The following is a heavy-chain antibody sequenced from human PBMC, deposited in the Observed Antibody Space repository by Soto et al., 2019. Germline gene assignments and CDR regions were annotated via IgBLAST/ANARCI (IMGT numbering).Heavy chain of an antibody. V-gene: IGHV4-59*08. J-gene: IGHJ4*02. CDR1: GASISTHY. Sequence: QVQLQESGPGLVKPSETLSLTCTVSGASISTHYGNWIRRSPGKGLEWIGFVYYSDSFNYNPSLESRVIMSVDTSRNQFSLKLKSVTAADTAVYYCARAEYDTTGYNVGDWGQGTLVTVSS. D-gene: IGHD3-22*01. CDR2: VYYSDSF. CDR3: ARAEYDTTGYNVGD.